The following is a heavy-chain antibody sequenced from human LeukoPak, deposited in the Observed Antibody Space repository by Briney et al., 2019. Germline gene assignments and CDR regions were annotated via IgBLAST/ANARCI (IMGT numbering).Heavy chain of an antibody. CDR2: INWSSATI. Sequence: KAGGSLRHACVASGFTFDDYAMHWVRQAPGKGLEWVSGINWSSATIGYADSVKGRFIISRDNAKNSLYLQMNSLRPDDTALYYCTKDLRGVRAVNLDDSFDLWGQGTMVTVSS. V-gene: IGHV3-9*01. J-gene: IGHJ3*01. D-gene: IGHD3-3*01. CDR3: TKDLRGVRAVNLDDSFDL. CDR1: GFTFDDYA.